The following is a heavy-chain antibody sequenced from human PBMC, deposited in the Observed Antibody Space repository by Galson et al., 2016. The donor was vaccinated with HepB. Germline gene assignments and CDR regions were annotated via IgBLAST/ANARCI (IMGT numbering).Heavy chain of an antibody. D-gene: IGHD3-3*01. CDR2: IFYSGRT. J-gene: IGHJ4*02. V-gene: IGHV4-31*02. CDR1: GGFISTGNYY. Sequence: VSGGFISTGNYYWTWIRQHPEKGLEWIGNIFYSGRTDYNPSLKSRVTISVDTSKNHFSLTLNSVTAADTAVYYCATDLQVRDFWSGYSNSPVVRYLDHWGQGTLVTVSS. CDR3: ATDLQVRDFWSGYSNSPVVRYLDH.